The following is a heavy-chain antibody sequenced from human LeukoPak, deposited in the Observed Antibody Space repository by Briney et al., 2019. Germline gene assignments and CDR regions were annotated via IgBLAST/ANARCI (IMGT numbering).Heavy chain of an antibody. J-gene: IGHJ4*02. CDR1: GFTFDSYG. D-gene: IGHD3-10*01. CDR2: ISGGGYST. CDR3: ANDGRGSYTFDY. Sequence: GGSLRLSCAASGFTFDSYGMSWVRQAPGKGLEWVSSISGGGYSTYYADSVKGRFTISRDNSKNTLYLQMNSLRVDDTAVYYCANDGRGSYTFDYWGQGTLVTVSS. V-gene: IGHV3-23*01.